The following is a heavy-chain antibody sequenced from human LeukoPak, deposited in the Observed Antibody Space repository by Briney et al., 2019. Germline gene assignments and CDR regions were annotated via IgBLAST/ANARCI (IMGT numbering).Heavy chain of an antibody. D-gene: IGHD6-19*01. J-gene: IGHJ4*02. Sequence: ASVKVSCKASGYTFTRYAMNWLRQAPGQGLEWMGWINPNTGNPTYAQAFAGRFVFSLDTSVSTAYLQISSLNTEDTAVYYCAIDQPVAGVSNFDSWGQGTLVTVSS. CDR2: INPNTGNP. CDR3: AIDQPVAGVSNFDS. CDR1: GYTFTRYA. V-gene: IGHV7-4-1*02.